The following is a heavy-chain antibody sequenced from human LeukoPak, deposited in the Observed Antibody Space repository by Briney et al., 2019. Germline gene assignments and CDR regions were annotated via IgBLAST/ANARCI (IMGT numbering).Heavy chain of an antibody. J-gene: IGHJ3*02. V-gene: IGHV3-64*02. CDR3: ARELGGTKTGGFDI. Sequence: PGXSLRLSCAASGFIFSYHDMHWVRQAPGKGLEFVSSIGAAGAHTFYADSVEGRFTISRDNFQSTMYLQMDGLRPEDSAVYYCARELGGTKTGGFDIWGQGTVVTVSS. CDR1: GFIFSYHD. D-gene: IGHD1-14*01. CDR2: IGAAGAHT.